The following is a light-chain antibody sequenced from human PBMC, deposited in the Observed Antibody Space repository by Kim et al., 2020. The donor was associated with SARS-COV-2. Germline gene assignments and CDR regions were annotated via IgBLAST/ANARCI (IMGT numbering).Light chain of an antibody. V-gene: IGKV3-20*01. CDR2: AAF. CDR1: QSVSSSY. J-gene: IGKJ5*01. CDR3: QQSDSSPIT. Sequence: DNVLTQSPGTLSLSPGERATLSCRASQSVSSSYIAWYQQKPGQAPRLLIYAAFSRATGIPYRFSGSGSGTDFSLTISRLEPEDFAVYYFQQSDSSPITFGQGTRLEIK.